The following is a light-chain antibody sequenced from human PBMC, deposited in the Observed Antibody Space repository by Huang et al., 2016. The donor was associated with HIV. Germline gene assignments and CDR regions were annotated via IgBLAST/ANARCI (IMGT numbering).Light chain of an antibody. V-gene: IGKV3D-15*01. CDR1: QNVRSN. CDR2: DTS. CDR3: QQYDNWPPGLT. J-gene: IGKJ4*01. Sequence: EIVMTQSPATLSVSPGGGATLSCRASQNVRSNLAWYQQTPGQAPRLLIYDTSTRASGVPAGVSGSGSGTEFTLTISGLQSEDFAVYYCQQYDNWPPGLTFGGGTKVEI.